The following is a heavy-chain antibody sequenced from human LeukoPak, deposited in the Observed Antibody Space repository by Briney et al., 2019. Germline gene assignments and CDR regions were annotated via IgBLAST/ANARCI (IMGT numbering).Heavy chain of an antibody. CDR1: GFTFGSYA. CDR3: AKDRPAESVSSFGDY. J-gene: IGHJ4*02. D-gene: IGHD3-16*01. V-gene: IGHV3-23*01. Sequence: GGSLRLSCAASGFTFGSYAMSWVRQAPGKGLEWVSVISYGGGSAYYADSVRGRFTISRDNSKNTPYLQMNSLRVEDTAVYYCAKDRPAESVSSFGDYWGQGTVVTVSS. CDR2: ISYGGGSA.